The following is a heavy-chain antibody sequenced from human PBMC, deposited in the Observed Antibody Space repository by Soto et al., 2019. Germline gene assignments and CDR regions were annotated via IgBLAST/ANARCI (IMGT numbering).Heavy chain of an antibody. CDR1: GFTFSSYA. Sequence: PGGSLRLSCAASGFTFSSYAMSWVRQAPGKGLEWVSAISGSGGSTYYADSVKGRFTISRDNSKNTLYLQMNSLRAEDTAVYYCAKWPTYYYGSGALQAYWGQGTLVTVSS. CDR3: AKWPTYYYGSGALQAY. J-gene: IGHJ4*02. D-gene: IGHD3-10*01. CDR2: ISGSGGST. V-gene: IGHV3-23*01.